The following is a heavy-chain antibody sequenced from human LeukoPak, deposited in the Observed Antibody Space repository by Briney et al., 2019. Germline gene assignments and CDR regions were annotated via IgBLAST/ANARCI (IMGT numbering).Heavy chain of an antibody. J-gene: IGHJ6*02. CDR3: ARDADSSSYYYYYGMDV. D-gene: IGHD6-13*01. V-gene: IGHV6-1*01. CDR2: TYYRSKWYN. Sequence: SQTLSLTCAISGDSVSSNSAAWNWIRQSPSRGLEWLGRTYYRSKWYNDYAVSVKSRITINPDTSKNQFSLQLNSVTPEDTAVYCCARDADSSSYYYYYGMDVWGQGTTVTVSS. CDR1: GDSVSSNSAA.